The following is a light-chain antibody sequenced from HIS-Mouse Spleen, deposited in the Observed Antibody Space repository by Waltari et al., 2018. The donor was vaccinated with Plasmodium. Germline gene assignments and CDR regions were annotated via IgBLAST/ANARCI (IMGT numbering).Light chain of an antibody. V-gene: IGLV2-11*01. Sequence: QSALTQPRSVSGSPGQSVTIPCTGTSSDAGGYNYVSWYQPHPGKAPKLMIYDVSKRPSGVPDRFSGSKSGNTASLTISGLQAEDEADFYCCSYAGSYTYVFGTGTKVTVL. CDR2: DVS. CDR1: SSDAGGYNY. CDR3: CSYAGSYTYV. J-gene: IGLJ1*01.